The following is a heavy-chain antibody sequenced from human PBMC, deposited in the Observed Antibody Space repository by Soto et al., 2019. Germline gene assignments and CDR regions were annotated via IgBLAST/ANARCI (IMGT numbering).Heavy chain of an antibody. V-gene: IGHV4-39*01. D-gene: IGHD7-27*01. CDR3: ARHELTGDRVWYFDN. CDR1: GGSISTRTYY. Sequence: QLQLQESGPGLVKPSETLSLTCSVSGGSISTRTYYWAWIRQPPGKGLEWIGSVYYSGSTFYNPSLKSRVSLSVDMSKDQFSLKLSSVTAADTAMYYCARHELTGDRVWYFDNWGQGTLVTVSS. J-gene: IGHJ4*02. CDR2: VYYSGST.